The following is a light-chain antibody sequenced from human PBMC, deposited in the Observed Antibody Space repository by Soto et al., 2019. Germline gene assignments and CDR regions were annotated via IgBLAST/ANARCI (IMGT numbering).Light chain of an antibody. Sequence: DIVLTQSPLSLAVTPGEPASISCSSCQSLLHRSGYHYFHWYLQKPGQSPQPLIYLGSNRATGDTDRFRGSGSGTDFTVKISRVEAEEVGVYYCLHALQPPPAFGQGTKVEIK. CDR2: LGS. CDR1: QSLLHRSGYHY. CDR3: LHALQPPPA. V-gene: IGKV2-28*01. J-gene: IGKJ1*01.